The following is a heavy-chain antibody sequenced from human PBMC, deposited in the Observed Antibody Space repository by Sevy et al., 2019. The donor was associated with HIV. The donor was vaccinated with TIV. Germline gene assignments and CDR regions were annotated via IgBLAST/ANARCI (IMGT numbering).Heavy chain of an antibody. CDR1: GYTFIKHP. CDR3: ARDCDGSGRYYLDYFDS. Sequence: ASVKVSCKTSGYTFIKHPLSWVRQAPGQGLEWMGCIRPYNGETKYAQKFQGRATKTTDTSTSTAYMELRSLRSDDTAVYYCARDCDGSGRYYLDYFDSWGQGTLVTVSS. J-gene: IGHJ4*02. CDR2: IRPYNGET. V-gene: IGHV1-18*01. D-gene: IGHD3-22*01.